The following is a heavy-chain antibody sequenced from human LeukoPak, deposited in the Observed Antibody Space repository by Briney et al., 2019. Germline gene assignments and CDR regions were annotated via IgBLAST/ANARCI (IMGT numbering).Heavy chain of an antibody. D-gene: IGHD6-13*01. J-gene: IGHJ6*03. CDR1: GFTFSSYG. CDR3: AKDSTINAYSSSWYYYYYMDV. CDR2: IRYDGSNK. Sequence: GGSLRLSCAASGFTFSSYGMHWVRQAPGKGLEWVAFIRYDGSNKYYADSVKGRFTISRDNSKNTLYLQMNSLRAEDTAVYYCAKDSTINAYSSSWYYYYYMDVWGKGTTVTVSS. V-gene: IGHV3-30*02.